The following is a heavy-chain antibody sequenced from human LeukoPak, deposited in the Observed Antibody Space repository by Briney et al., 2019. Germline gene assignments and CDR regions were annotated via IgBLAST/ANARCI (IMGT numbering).Heavy chain of an antibody. CDR1: GLNVTINY. V-gene: IGHV3-66*01. J-gene: IGHJ6*02. Sequence: GGSLRLSCAASGLNVTINYMSWVRQAPGKGLEWVSGVYSGGSTYYADSVKGRFTLSRDKPKNMVFLQINSLRAEDTAVYYCAREVSLDYYYYGMDVWGQGTTVTVSS. CDR2: VYSGGST. CDR3: AREVSLDYYYYGMDV.